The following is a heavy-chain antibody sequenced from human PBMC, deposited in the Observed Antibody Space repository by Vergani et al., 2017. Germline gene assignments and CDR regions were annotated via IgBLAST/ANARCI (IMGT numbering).Heavy chain of an antibody. Sequence: EVQLLESGGGLVQPGGSLRPSCAASGFTFSSYAMSWVRQAPGKGLEWVSAISGSGGSTYYADSVKGRFTISRDNSKNTLYLQMNSLRAEDTAVYYCAKSQVPSATWDRYFDYWGQGTLVTVSS. CDR2: ISGSGGST. V-gene: IGHV3-23*01. CDR3: AKSQVPSATWDRYFDY. CDR1: GFTFSSYA. D-gene: IGHD1-1*01. J-gene: IGHJ4*02.